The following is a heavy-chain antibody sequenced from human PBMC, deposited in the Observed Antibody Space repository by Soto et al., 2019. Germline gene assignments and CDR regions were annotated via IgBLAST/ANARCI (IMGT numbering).Heavy chain of an antibody. CDR1: GGSINSYW. J-gene: IGHJ4*02. D-gene: IGHD3-10*01. CDR2: VYSSGTT. Sequence: SETLSLTSSVPGGSINSYWWSWIRQPAGKGLEWIGRVYSSGTTDYNPSLNSRATMSVETSKNQFSLKLSSVTAADTAVYYCARDIGSFAYGEGYWGQGIQVTVPQ. V-gene: IGHV4-4*07. CDR3: ARDIGSFAYGEGY.